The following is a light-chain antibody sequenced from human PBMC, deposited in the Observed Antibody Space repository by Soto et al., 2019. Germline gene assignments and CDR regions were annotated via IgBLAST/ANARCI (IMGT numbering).Light chain of an antibody. J-gene: IGKJ1*01. CDR3: QQYNNWPWT. Sequence: EIVMTQSPATLSVSPGGRATLSCRASQSISDTLAWYQQKPGQAPRLLIYGASTRATGFPARFSGSGSGTDFTLNISSLQSEDFEVYYCQQYNNWPWTFGQGTKVDIK. V-gene: IGKV3-15*01. CDR1: QSISDT. CDR2: GAS.